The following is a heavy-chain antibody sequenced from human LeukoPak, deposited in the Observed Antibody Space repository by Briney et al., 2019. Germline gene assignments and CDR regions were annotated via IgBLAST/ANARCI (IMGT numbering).Heavy chain of an antibody. CDR2: ISNDGNNK. D-gene: IGHD3-10*01. Sequence: GGSLRLSCPASGFAFSSYAMHWVRQAPGKGLEWVALISNDGNNKYHADSVKGRFTISRDNSKKSLYLQMNSLRTEDTALYYCARDPVSIGSRMNSDYWGQGTLVTVSS. J-gene: IGHJ4*02. CDR1: GFAFSSYA. CDR3: ARDPVSIGSRMNSDY. V-gene: IGHV3-30-3*01.